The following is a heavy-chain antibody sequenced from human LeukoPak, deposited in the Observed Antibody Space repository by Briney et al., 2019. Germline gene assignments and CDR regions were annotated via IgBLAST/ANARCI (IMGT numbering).Heavy chain of an antibody. CDR2: ISYDGNNK. CDR3: ARDFRSGSYQDY. CDR1: GFTSSSYA. Sequence: GGSLRLSCAASGFTSSSYAMHWVRQAPGKGLEWVAVISYDGNNKYYADSVKGRFTISRDNSENTLYLQMNSLRAEDTAVYYCARDFRSGSYQDYWGQGTLVTVSS. V-gene: IGHV3-30-3*01. D-gene: IGHD1-26*01. J-gene: IGHJ4*02.